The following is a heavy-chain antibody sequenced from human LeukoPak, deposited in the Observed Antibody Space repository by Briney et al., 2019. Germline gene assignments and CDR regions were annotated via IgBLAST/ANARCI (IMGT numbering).Heavy chain of an antibody. J-gene: IGHJ6*03. CDR1: GGTFSSYA. V-gene: IGHV1-69*13. CDR3: ARVRDYDILTGFYMDV. D-gene: IGHD3-9*01. CDR2: IIPIFGTA. Sequence: GASVKVSCKASGGTFSSYAISWVRQAPGQGLEWMGGIIPIFGTANYAQKFQGRVTITADESTSTAYMELSSLRSEDTAVYYCARVRDYDILTGFYMDVWGKGTTVTISS.